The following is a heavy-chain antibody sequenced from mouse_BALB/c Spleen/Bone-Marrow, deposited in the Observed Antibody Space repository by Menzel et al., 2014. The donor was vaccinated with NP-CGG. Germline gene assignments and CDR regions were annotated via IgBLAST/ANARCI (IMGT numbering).Heavy chain of an antibody. D-gene: IGHD2-14*01. J-gene: IGHJ4*01. CDR1: GFNIKDYY. CDR3: NARDYRYEGYAMDY. V-gene: IGHV14-4*02. CDR2: IDPENGDT. Sequence: EVQLQQSGAELVRSGASVKLSCTASGFNIKDYYMHWVKQRPEQGLEWIGWIDPENGDTEYAPKFQGKATMTADTSSNTAYLQLSSLTSEDTALYYCNARDYRYEGYAMDYWGQGTSVTVSS.